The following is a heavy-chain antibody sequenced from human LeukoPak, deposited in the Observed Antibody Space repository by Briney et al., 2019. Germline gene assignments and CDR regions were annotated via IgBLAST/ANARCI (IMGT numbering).Heavy chain of an antibody. CDR2: IRHDGSYK. CDR3: AREGGLQLWGFGY. Sequence: GGSLRLSCVVSGFTFTSYGVHWVRQAPGKGLEWVAFIRHDGSYKDYADSVKGRFTISRDNAKNSLYLQMNSLRAEDTAVYYCAREGGLQLWGFGYWGQGTLVTVSS. J-gene: IGHJ4*02. CDR1: GFTFTSYG. D-gene: IGHD5-18*01. V-gene: IGHV3-30*02.